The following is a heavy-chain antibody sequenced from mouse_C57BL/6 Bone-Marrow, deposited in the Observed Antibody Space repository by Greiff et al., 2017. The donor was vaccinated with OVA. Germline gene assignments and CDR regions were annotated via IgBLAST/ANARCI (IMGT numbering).Heavy chain of an antibody. CDR3: ASYYYGSSSYFDV. Sequence: VQLQQSGAELVKPGASVKLSCTASGFNITDYDMHWVKQRTVQGLEWIGRIDPEDGETKYDPKFQGKATITADTSSTTAYTQRSSPSSADTAFYYSASYYYGSSSYFDVWGTGTTVTVSS. CDR1: GFNITDYD. V-gene: IGHV14-2*01. J-gene: IGHJ1*03. D-gene: IGHD1-1*01. CDR2: IDPEDGET.